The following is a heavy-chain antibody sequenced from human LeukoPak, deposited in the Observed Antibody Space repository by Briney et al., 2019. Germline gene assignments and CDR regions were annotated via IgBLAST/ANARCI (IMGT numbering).Heavy chain of an antibody. Sequence: GASEKVSCKASGYTFNGYYLHWAGQAAGQGLEWVGWIKPTSGVTNYAQKFQGRVSMTSDTYISTVYMELSRLRSDDTAVYYCSREDYWGQGTLVTVSS. CDR2: IKPTSGVT. V-gene: IGHV1-2*02. CDR1: GYTFNGYY. J-gene: IGHJ4*02. CDR3: SREDY.